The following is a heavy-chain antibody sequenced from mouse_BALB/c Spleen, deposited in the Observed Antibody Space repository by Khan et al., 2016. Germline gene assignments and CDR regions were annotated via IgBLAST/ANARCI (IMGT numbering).Heavy chain of an antibody. CDR1: VFTFSDYY. V-gene: IGHV5-4*02. Sequence: EVELVESGGGLVKPGGSLKLSCAASVFTFSDYYMYWVRQTPEKRLEWVATISDGGSYTYYPDSVKGRFTISRDNAKNNLYLQMSSLKSEDTAMYYCARDLNWYCDVWGAGTTVTVSS. J-gene: IGHJ1*01. CDR2: ISDGGSYT. CDR3: ARDLNWYCDV.